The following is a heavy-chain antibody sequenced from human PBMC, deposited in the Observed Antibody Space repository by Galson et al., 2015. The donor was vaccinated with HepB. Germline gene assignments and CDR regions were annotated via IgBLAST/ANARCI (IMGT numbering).Heavy chain of an antibody. CDR1: EFILSMYW. J-gene: IGHJ6*02. Sequence: SLRLSCAASEFILSMYWMNWVRQAPGKGLEWVANIKEDGSEKNYVDSVKGRFTISRDNAKNSLYLQMNSLRAEDTAVYYCARVKRGEWYSFYYYGMDVWGRGNPGHRLL. CDR3: ARVKRGEWYSFYYYGMDV. CDR2: IKEDGSEK. V-gene: IGHV3-7*05. D-gene: IGHD3-10*01.